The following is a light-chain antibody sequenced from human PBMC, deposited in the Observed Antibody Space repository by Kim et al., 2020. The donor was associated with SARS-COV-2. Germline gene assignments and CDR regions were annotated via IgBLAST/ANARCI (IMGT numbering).Light chain of an antibody. CDR1: QSVSSF. V-gene: IGKV3-11*01. J-gene: IGKJ5*01. CDR3: QQRRDGPPT. Sequence: EIVLTQSPATLSLSPGERATLSCRASQSVSSFVNWYQQKPGQAPRLLMYDVSNRATGIPARFSGSGSGTDFTLTISSLEPEDFAVYYCQQRRDGPPTFGQGTRLEIK. CDR2: DVS.